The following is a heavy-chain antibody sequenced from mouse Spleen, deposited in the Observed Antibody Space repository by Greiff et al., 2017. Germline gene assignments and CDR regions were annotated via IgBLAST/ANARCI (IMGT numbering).Heavy chain of an antibody. V-gene: IGHV1-26*01. CDR3: ARSGRREDYFDY. CDR2: INPNNGGT. J-gene: IGHJ2*01. Sequence: EVQLQQSGPELVKPGASVKISCKASGYTFTDYYMNWVKQSHGKSLEWIGDINPNNGGTSYNQKFKGKATLTVDKSSSTAYMELRSLTSEDSAVYYCARSGRREDYFDYWGQGTTLTVSS. CDR1: GYTFTDYY. D-gene: IGHD3-2*02.